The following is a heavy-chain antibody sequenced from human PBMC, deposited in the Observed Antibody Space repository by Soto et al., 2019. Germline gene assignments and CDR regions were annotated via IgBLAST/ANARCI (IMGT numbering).Heavy chain of an antibody. CDR2: IIPILGIA. D-gene: IGHD2-15*01. V-gene: IGHV1-69*04. CDR1: GGTFSSYA. CDR3: ARDEVTCSGGSCYTGAFDY. J-gene: IGHJ4*02. Sequence: SVKVSCKASGGTFSSYAISWVRQAPGQGLEWMGRIIPILGIANYAQKFQGRVTITADKSTSTAYMELSSLRSEDTAVYYCARDEVTCSGGSCYTGAFDYWGQGTLVTVSS.